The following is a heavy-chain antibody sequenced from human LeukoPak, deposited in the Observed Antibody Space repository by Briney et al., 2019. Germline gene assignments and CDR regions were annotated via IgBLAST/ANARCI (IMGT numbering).Heavy chain of an antibody. CDR2: IYYSGST. CDR1: GGSISSYY. V-gene: IGHV4-59*01. CDR3: ARSMTIAADWFDP. D-gene: IGHD6-13*01. Sequence: SETLSLTCTVSGGSISSYYWSWIRQPPGMGLEWIGYIYYSGSTNYNPSLKSRVTISVDTSKNQFSLKLSSVTAADTAVYYCARSMTIAADWFDPWGQGTLVTVSS. J-gene: IGHJ5*02.